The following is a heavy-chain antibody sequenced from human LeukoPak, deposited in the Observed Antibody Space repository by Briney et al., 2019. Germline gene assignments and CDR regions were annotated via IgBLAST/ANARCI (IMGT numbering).Heavy chain of an antibody. Sequence: SDTMSLTCAVSGYSISSSNWWGWLRQPPGKGLEWIGYIYYSGSTNYNPSLKSRVTMSVDRSKNQFSLKLSSVTAADTAVYYCARVGYYYDSVATHYYYYYMDVWGKGTTVTVSS. V-gene: IGHV4-28*03. CDR2: IYYSGST. D-gene: IGHD3-22*01. J-gene: IGHJ6*03. CDR1: GYSISSSNW. CDR3: ARVGYYYDSVATHYYYYYMDV.